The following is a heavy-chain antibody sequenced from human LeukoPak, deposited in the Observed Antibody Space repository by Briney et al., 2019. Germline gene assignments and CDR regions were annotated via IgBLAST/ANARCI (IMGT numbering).Heavy chain of an antibody. Sequence: SETLSLTCTVSGGSISSSSYYWGWIRQPPGKGLEWIGSIYYSGSTNYNPSLKSRVTISVDTSKNQFSLKLSSVTAADTAVYYCARGNPNRGYSYGYRGPPPGHTTYFDYWGQGTLVTVSS. CDR1: GGSISSSSYY. D-gene: IGHD5-18*01. V-gene: IGHV4-39*07. CDR2: IYYSGST. J-gene: IGHJ4*02. CDR3: ARGNPNRGYSYGYRGPPPGHTTYFDY.